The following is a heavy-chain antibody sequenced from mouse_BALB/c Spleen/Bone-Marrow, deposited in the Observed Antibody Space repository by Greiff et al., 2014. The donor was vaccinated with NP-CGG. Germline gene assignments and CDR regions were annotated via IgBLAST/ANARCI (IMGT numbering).Heavy chain of an antibody. V-gene: IGHV1-77*01. CDR2: IDPGSGSS. J-gene: IGHJ4*01. CDR3: ARDGNYAALDY. Sequence: QVQLQQSGPELVKPGASVKMSCKASGYTFNGYGINWGKRRNGKGLEWIGEIDPGSGSSFYNEKFKGKATLTADKSSNTAYMQLSSLTSEDSAVYFCARDGNYAALDYWGQGTSVTVSS. CDR1: GYTFNGYG. D-gene: IGHD2-1*01.